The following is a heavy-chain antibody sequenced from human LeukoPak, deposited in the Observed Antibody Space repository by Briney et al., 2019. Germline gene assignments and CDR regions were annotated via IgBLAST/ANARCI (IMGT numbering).Heavy chain of an antibody. D-gene: IGHD5-12*01. CDR2: IKQDGSEK. CDR3: ARVASDAFDI. J-gene: IGHJ3*02. Sequence: GGSLRLSCAASGFTFSSYEMSWVRQAPGKGLEWVANIKQDGSEKYYVDSVKGRFTISRDNAKNSLYLQMNSLRAEDTAVYYCARVASDAFDIWGQGTMVTVSS. V-gene: IGHV3-7*01. CDR1: GFTFSSYE.